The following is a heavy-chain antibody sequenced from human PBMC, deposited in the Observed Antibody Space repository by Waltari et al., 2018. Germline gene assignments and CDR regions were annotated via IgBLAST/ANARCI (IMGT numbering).Heavy chain of an antibody. CDR1: GYTFTSYG. CDR2: ISTHNGNT. D-gene: IGHD4-17*01. Sequence: QVQLVQSGAEVKKPGASVKVSCKASGYTFTSYGTSWVRQAPGQGLEWMGWISTHNGNTNYAQKLQDTGTMTTDTSTSTADMELTCLRTDDTAVYYCARRPYGENDYWGQGTLVTVSS. CDR3: ARRPYGENDY. V-gene: IGHV1-18*01. J-gene: IGHJ4*02.